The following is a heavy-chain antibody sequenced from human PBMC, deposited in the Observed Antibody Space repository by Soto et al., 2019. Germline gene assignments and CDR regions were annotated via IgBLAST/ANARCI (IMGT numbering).Heavy chain of an antibody. Sequence: QVQLVQSGAEVEKPGTSVKVSCKASGGTFRSYAISWVRQAPGQGLEWRGGIIPIFGTANYAQKFQGRVTITTDESTRTAYMELSSLRSEDTAVYYCARGISRGFEYYYYGMHVWGQGTTETVSS. CDR3: ARGISRGFEYYYYGMHV. D-gene: IGHD6-19*01. CDR1: GGTFRSYA. CDR2: IIPIFGTA. J-gene: IGHJ6*02. V-gene: IGHV1-69*01.